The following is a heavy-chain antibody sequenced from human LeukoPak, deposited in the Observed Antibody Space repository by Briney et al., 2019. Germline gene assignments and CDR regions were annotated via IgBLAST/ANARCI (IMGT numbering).Heavy chain of an antibody. CDR3: ARGYRDSSGWYIYGMDV. Sequence: GGSLRLSCAASGFTVSSNYMSWVRQAPGKGLEWVSVIYSGGSTYYADSVKGRSTISRDNSKNTLYLQMNSLRAEDTAVYYCARGYRDSSGWYIYGMDVWGQGTTVTVSS. CDR1: GFTVSSNY. V-gene: IGHV3-66*01. J-gene: IGHJ6*02. CDR2: IYSGGST. D-gene: IGHD6-19*01.